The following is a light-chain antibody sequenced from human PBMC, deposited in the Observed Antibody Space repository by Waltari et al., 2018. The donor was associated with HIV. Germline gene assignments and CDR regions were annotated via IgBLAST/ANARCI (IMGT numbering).Light chain of an antibody. CDR2: RNN. CDR3: AAWDDSHYV. CDR1: SSNIGSNY. J-gene: IGLJ1*01. Sequence: QSVLTQPPSASGTPGQRVTISCSGSSSNIGSNYVYWYQQLPGTAPKLRIYRNNQRPSGVPDRFSGSNSGTSASVAISGLRSEDEADYYCAAWDDSHYVFGTGTKVTVL. V-gene: IGLV1-47*01.